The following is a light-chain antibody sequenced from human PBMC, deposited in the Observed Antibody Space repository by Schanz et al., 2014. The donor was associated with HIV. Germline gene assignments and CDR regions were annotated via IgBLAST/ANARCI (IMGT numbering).Light chain of an antibody. CDR3: QVWDSNTVL. CDR2: RDT. CDR1: NIGGKN. J-gene: IGLJ2*01. V-gene: IGLV3-9*01. Sequence: SYELTQPLSVSVALGQTATITCEGTNIGGKNVHWYQQRPGHAPVLVIYRDTNRPSGIPERFSGSNSWHTASLTISRAQVGDEADYYCQVWDSNTVLFRGGTKLTVL.